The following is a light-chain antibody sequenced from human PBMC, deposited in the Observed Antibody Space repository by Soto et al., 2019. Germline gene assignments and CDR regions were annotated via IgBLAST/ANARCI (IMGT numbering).Light chain of an antibody. CDR1: ENVGTN. CDR3: QQYNNWGLS. CDR2: GSS. J-gene: IGKJ4*01. Sequence: IVMTQSPATLSVSPGEGVTLSCRASENVGTNLAWYQQKHGQAPRLLIYGSSTRATGIPATFSGSGSGTEFTLTISSLQSEESAIYYCQQYNNWGLSFGGGTKVEIK. V-gene: IGKV3D-15*01.